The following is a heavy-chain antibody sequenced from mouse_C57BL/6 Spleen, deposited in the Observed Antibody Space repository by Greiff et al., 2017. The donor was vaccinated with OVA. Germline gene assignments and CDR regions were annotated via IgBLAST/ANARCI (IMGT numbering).Heavy chain of an antibody. D-gene: IGHD4-1*01. CDR2: ISSGGSYT. CDR1: GFTFSSYG. CDR3: ASNWGYFDY. J-gene: IGHJ2*01. Sequence: EVNVVESGGDLVKPGGSLKLSCAASGFTFSSYGMSWVRQTPDKRLEWVATISSGGSYTYYPDSVKGRFTISRDNAKNTLYLQMSSLKSEDTAMYYCASNWGYFDYWGQGTTLTVSS. V-gene: IGHV5-6*01.